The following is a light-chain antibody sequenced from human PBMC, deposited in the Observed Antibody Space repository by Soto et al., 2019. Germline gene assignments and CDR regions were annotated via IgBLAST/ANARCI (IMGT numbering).Light chain of an antibody. J-gene: IGKJ1*01. CDR2: EAS. CDR3: QQYNYYRT. V-gene: IGKV1-5*03. Sequence: DIQMTQSPFSLSASVGDRVTITCRASESVSSRLVWYQQKPGKAPKLLISEASSVESGVPSRFSGSGSGTEFTLTISSLQPDDFATYYCQQYNYYRTFGQGTEVEMK. CDR1: ESVSSR.